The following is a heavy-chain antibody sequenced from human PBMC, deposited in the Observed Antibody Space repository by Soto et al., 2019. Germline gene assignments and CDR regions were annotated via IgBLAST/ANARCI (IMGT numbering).Heavy chain of an antibody. CDR3: ARNYGHAFAI. J-gene: IGHJ3*02. CDR2: IYYSGST. D-gene: IGHD1-7*01. V-gene: IGHV4-39*07. Sequence: ETLSLTCNVFGDSISSSSYYWGWIRQTPGKGLEWIGSIYYSGSTYYNPSLKSRVTISVDTSKNQFSLKLSSVTAADTAVYYCARNYGHAFAIWGQGTMVTVSS. CDR1: GDSISSSSYY.